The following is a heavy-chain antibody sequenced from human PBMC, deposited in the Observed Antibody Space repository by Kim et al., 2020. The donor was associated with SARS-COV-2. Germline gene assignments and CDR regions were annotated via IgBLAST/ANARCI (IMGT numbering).Heavy chain of an antibody. J-gene: IGHJ6*02. V-gene: IGHV4-34*01. CDR3: ARGLLSSTMIVVVFTGGLYGWDV. D-gene: IGHD3-22*01. Sequence: SETLSLTCAVYGGSFSGYYWSWIRQPPGKGLERIGVINHSGSANYNSSLKSRVTLSLATYKNQFPLKLSPVTAADTAVSYCARGLLSSTMIVVVFTGGLYGWDVWGRGTTVTVSS. CDR2: INHSGSA. CDR1: GGSFSGYY.